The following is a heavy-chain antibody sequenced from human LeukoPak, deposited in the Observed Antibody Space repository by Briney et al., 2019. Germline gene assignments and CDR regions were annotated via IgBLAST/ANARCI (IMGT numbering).Heavy chain of an antibody. CDR3: AVTPRYYYDSSGHAGVHWFDP. J-gene: IGHJ5*02. CDR1: AYSFTIYD. D-gene: IGHD3-22*01. V-gene: IGHV1-8*01. Sequence: ASVTVCCNASAYSFTIYDINWVRHANAPGIEWMGWMNPNSGNTGYAQKLQGRVTMTRNTSISTAYMELSSLRSEDTAVYYCAVTPRYYYDSSGHAGVHWFDPWGQGTLVTVSS. CDR2: MNPNSGNT.